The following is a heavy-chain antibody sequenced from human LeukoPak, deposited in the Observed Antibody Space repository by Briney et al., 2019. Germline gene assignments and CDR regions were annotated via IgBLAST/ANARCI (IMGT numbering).Heavy chain of an antibody. V-gene: IGHV3-66*01. CDR2: IFSHGET. CDR1: GFTVGNNY. CDR3: ARDPPAVSINTYA. Sequence: PGGSLRLSCAASGFTVGNNYMNWVRQAPGKGLEWVSLIFSHGETSYADSVKGRFTISRDNSKNTLCLQMNGLRVEDTAVYYCARDPPAVSINTYAWGQGTLVTVSS. D-gene: IGHD2-8*01. J-gene: IGHJ4*02.